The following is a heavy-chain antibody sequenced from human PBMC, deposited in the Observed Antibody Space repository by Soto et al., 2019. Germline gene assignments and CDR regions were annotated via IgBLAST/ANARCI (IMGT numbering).Heavy chain of an antibody. Sequence: QLQLQESGPGLVKPSETLSLTCTVSGGSISSSDFYWGWLRQPPGKGLDFIGSMYYSGTTYYNPSLKKRVTISVDTSKTQCSLKLLSVTAADTSVYYCAVVDSGGNWFDPWGQGALVTVSS. CDR3: AVVDSGGNWFDP. D-gene: IGHD3-22*01. CDR2: MYYSGTT. J-gene: IGHJ5*02. CDR1: GGSISSSDFY. V-gene: IGHV4-39*01.